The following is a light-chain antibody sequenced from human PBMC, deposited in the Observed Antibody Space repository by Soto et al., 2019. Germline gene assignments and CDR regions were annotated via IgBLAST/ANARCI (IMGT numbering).Light chain of an antibody. V-gene: IGKV3-15*01. CDR3: QEDNNWPRYT. Sequence: EIVMTQSPATLSVSPGERATLSCRASQSVSSNLAWYQQKPVQAPRLLIYGASTRATGIPDRFSGSGSGTEFTITISSLQSADFAVYDWQEDNNWPRYTVGQGTKLEIK. CDR1: QSVSSN. J-gene: IGKJ2*01. CDR2: GAS.